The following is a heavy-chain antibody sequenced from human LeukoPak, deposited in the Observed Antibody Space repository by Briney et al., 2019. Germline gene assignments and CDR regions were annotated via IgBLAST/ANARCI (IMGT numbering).Heavy chain of an antibody. Sequence: PGRSLRLSCAASGFTFSSYSMNWVRQAPGKGLEWVSSISSSSSYIYYADSVKGRFTISRDNAKNSLYLQMNSLRAEDTAVYYCARDRIVVVPAAMRGYYGMDVWGKGTTVTVSS. J-gene: IGHJ6*04. CDR3: ARDRIVVVPAAMRGYYGMDV. V-gene: IGHV3-21*01. CDR1: GFTFSSYS. CDR2: ISSSSSYI. D-gene: IGHD2-2*01.